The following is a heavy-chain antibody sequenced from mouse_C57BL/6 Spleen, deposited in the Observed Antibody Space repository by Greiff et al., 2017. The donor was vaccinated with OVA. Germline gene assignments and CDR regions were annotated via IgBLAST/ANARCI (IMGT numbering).Heavy chain of an antibody. CDR2: IYPGDGDT. CDR3: LHGKYDMDY. V-gene: IGHV1-82*01. J-gene: IGHJ4*01. CDR1: GYAFSSSW. D-gene: IGHD2-1*01. Sequence: VQLQQSGPELVKPGASVKISCKASGYAFSSSWMNWVKQRPGKGLEWIGRIYPGDGDTNYNGKFKGKATLTADKSSSTASMQLSSLTSEDSAVYFCLHGKYDMDYGGKGTSVTVSS.